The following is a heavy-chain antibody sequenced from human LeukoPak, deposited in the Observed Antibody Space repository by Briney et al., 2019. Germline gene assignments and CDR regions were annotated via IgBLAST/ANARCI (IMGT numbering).Heavy chain of an antibody. Sequence: ESLKISCKGSGYNFAAYWIGWVRQMPEKGLEWVGIIYPGDSDTRYSPSFQGQVTISADKSISTAYLQWSSLKASDTAMYYCARRRRWGGSVWAFDYWGQGTLVTVSS. D-gene: IGHD3-10*01. J-gene: IGHJ4*02. CDR2: IYPGDSDT. V-gene: IGHV5-51*01. CDR3: ARRRRWGGSVWAFDY. CDR1: GYNFAAYW.